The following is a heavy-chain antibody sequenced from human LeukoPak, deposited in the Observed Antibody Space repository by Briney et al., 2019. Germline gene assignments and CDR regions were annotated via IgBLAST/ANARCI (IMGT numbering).Heavy chain of an antibody. D-gene: IGHD1-26*01. J-gene: IGHJ4*02. CDR2: IYSSGST. Sequence: SETLSLTCTVSGGSISSYYWSWIRQPAGKGLEWIGRIYSSGSTHYNPSLESRVTMSVDTSKNQFSLKVNYVTAADTAVYYCARTSATGGTYFDYWGQGALVTAPS. CDR1: GGSISSYY. V-gene: IGHV4-4*07. CDR3: ARTSATGGTYFDY.